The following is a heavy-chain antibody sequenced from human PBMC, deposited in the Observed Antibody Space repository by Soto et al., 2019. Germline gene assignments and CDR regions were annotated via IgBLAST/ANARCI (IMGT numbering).Heavy chain of an antibody. CDR3: ARGLITGSHYSGGWYYFDS. CDR1: GESFSGYI. J-gene: IGHJ4*02. D-gene: IGHD6-19*01. Sequence: SETLSLTCAVYGESFSGYIWTWIRQTPGKGLQWIEQINHSGSASYNPSLKSQVTISVHTSNSQFSLEMSSVTAADTAVYYCARGLITGSHYSGGWYYFDSWGQGTQVTVSS. V-gene: IGHV4-34*01. CDR2: INHSGSA.